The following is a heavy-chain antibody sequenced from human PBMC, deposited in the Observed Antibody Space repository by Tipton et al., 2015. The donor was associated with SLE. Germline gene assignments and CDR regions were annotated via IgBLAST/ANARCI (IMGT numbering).Heavy chain of an antibody. J-gene: IGHJ4*02. CDR2: IGTAGDT. V-gene: IGHV3-13*04. D-gene: IGHD3-10*01. CDR1: GFTFSSYD. Sequence: SLRLSCAASGFTFSSYDMHWVRQATGKGLEWVSAIGTAGDTYYPGSVKGRFTISRENAKNSSYLQMNSLRAGDTAVYYCARGDTMVRGVLFDYWGQRTLVTVSS. CDR3: ARGDTMVRGVLFDY.